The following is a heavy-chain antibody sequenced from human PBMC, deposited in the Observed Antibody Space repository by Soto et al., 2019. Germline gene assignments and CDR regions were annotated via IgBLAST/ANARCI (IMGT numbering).Heavy chain of an antibody. CDR2: ISWNSGSI. D-gene: IGHD2-15*01. Sequence: GGSLRLSCAASGFTFDDYAMHWVRQAPGKGLEWVSGISWNSGSIGYADSVKGRFTISRDNAKNSLYLQMNSLRAEDTALYYCAKDINALRCSGGSCSEYYFDYWGQGTLVTVSS. V-gene: IGHV3-9*01. CDR1: GFTFDDYA. J-gene: IGHJ4*02. CDR3: AKDINALRCSGGSCSEYYFDY.